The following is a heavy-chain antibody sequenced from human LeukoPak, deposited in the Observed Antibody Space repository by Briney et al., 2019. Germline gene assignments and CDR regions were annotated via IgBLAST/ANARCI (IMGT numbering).Heavy chain of an antibody. J-gene: IGHJ6*02. D-gene: IGHD3-22*01. CDR1: GFTFTRFN. CDR2: ITTSGTYI. V-gene: IGHV3-21*04. Sequence: GGSLRLSCAASGFTFTRFNMNWVRQAPGKGLELVSSITTSGTYIYYADSVKGRFTISRDNAKDSLYLQMNSLRAEDTAVYYCARPFYYDTNGGEGMDVWGQGTTVTVSS. CDR3: ARPFYYDTNGGEGMDV.